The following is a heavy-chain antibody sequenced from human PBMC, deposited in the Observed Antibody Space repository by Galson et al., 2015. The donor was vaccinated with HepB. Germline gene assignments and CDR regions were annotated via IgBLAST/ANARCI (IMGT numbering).Heavy chain of an antibody. Sequence: SLRLSCAASGFIFNNYAMTWVRQPPGKGLEWVSGISGGGGNTFYSESVKGRFTISRDNSKNTLFLQMNSLRADDTAVYSCAKSLRHYPYDMDAWGPGTTVSVSS. D-gene: IGHD1-26*01. CDR2: ISGGGGNT. CDR3: AKSLRHYPYDMDA. V-gene: IGHV3-23*01. J-gene: IGHJ6*02. CDR1: GFIFNNYA.